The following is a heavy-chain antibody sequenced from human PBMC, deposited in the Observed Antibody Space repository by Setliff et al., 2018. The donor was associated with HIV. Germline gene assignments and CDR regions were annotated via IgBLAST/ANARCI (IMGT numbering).Heavy chain of an antibody. V-gene: IGHV4-34*01. CDR3: ARGRDYYGSGSYFNGRANSYYFMDV. J-gene: IGHJ6*03. CDR2: ITHSGST. D-gene: IGHD3-10*01. CDR1: GGSFSGYY. Sequence: SETLSLTCAVYGGSFSGYYWSWIRQPPGKGLEWTGEITHSGSTNYNPSLKSRVTISVDTSKNQFSLRLSSVTAADTAVYYCARGRDYYGSGSYFNGRANSYYFMDVWGKGTTVTVS.